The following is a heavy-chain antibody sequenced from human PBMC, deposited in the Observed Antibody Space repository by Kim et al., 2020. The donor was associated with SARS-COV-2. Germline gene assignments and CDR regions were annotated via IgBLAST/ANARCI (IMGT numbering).Heavy chain of an antibody. V-gene: IGHV3-48*03. D-gene: IGHD3-3*01. Sequence: GGSLRLSCAASGFTFSKYEMNWVRQAPGKGLEWISYISSSGSTIYYADSVKGRFTVSRDNAKNSLYLQMNSLRAEDTALYYCARYYIASDFWSGYTHLIDYWGQGTLVTVSS. CDR3: ARYYIASDFWSGYTHLIDY. CDR1: GFTFSKYE. J-gene: IGHJ4*02. CDR2: ISSSGSTI.